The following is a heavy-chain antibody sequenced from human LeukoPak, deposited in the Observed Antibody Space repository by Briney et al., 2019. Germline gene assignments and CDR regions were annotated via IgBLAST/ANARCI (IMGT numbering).Heavy chain of an antibody. V-gene: IGHV4-4*09. CDR2: IYTSGNT. CDR1: GGSISSYY. J-gene: IGHJ3*02. Sequence: PSETLSLTCTVSGGSISSYYWSWIRQPPGKGLEWIGNIYTSGNTNYNPSLKSRVAISVDTSKNQFSLKLNSVTAADTAVYYCARPYSSGWSGAFDIWSQGTMVTVSS. CDR3: ARPYSSGWSGAFDI. D-gene: IGHD6-19*01.